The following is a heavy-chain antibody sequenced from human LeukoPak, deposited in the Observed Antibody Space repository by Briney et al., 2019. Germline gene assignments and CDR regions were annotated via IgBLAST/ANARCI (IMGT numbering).Heavy chain of an antibody. V-gene: IGHV4-39*01. Sequence: SETRSLTCTVSGGSISSSSSYWGWIRQPPGKGLECIGSIYYSGSTYYNPSLKSRVTISVDTSKNQFSLKLSSVTAADTAVYYCARQVEYSSSWFDYWGQGTLVTVSS. CDR3: ARQVEYSSSWFDY. CDR2: IYYSGST. J-gene: IGHJ4*02. CDR1: GGSISSSSSY. D-gene: IGHD6-13*01.